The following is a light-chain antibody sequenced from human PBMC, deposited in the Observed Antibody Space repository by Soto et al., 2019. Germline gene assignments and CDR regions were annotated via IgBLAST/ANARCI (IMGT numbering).Light chain of an antibody. J-gene: IGKJ2*01. CDR2: KAS. V-gene: IGKV1-5*03. Sequence: DIQMTQSPSTLSASVGDRVTITCRASQIISSWLAWYLQKPGKAPKLLIYKASTLQDGVPSRFSGSGSGTEFTLTISSLQPDDFATYYCQQYSSYSPYTFGQGTKLEIK. CDR3: QQYSSYSPYT. CDR1: QIISSW.